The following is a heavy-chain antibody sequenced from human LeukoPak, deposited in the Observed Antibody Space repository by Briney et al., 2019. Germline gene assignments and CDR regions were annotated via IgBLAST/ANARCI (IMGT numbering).Heavy chain of an antibody. J-gene: IGHJ4*02. CDR1: GGSISSSSYY. Sequence: SETLSLTCTVSGGSISSSSYYWGWIRQPPGKGLEWIGSIYYSGSTYYNPSLKSRVTISVDTSKNQFSLKLSSVTAADTAVYYCARGTSRYDFEPFDYWGQGTLVTVSS. CDR3: ARGTSRYDFEPFDY. V-gene: IGHV4-39*07. D-gene: IGHD5-12*01. CDR2: IYYSGST.